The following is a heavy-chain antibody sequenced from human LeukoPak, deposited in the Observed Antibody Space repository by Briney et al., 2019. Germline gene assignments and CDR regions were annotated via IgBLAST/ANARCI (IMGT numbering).Heavy chain of an antibody. J-gene: IGHJ4*02. CDR1: GGSISSSSYY. V-gene: IGHV4-39*01. CDR3: ASQQPPR. CDR2: IYYSGST. Sequence: SETLFLTCTVSGGSISSSSYYWGWIRQPPGKGLEWIGSIYYSGSTYYNPSLKSRVTISVDTSKNQFSLKLSSVTAADTAVYYCASQQPPRWGQGTLVTVSS.